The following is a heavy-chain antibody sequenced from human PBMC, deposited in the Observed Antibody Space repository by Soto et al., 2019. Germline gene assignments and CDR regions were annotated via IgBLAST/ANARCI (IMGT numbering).Heavy chain of an antibody. Sequence: SETLSLTCTVSGGSISSNSYYWDWIRQPPGKGLEWIGSMYYSGATYHNPSLQSRVTISVDTSKNQFSLHLSSVTAADTAVYYCARHEANDSVWGKSGGSGYWGQGTLVTVYS. CDR3: ARHEANDSVWGKSGGSGY. D-gene: IGHD3-16*01. J-gene: IGHJ4*02. CDR1: GGSISSNSYY. CDR2: MYYSGAT. V-gene: IGHV4-39*01.